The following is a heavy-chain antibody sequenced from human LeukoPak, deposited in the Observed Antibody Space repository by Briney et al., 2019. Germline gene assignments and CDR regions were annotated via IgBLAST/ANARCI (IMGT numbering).Heavy chain of an antibody. Sequence: GSLRLSCAVSGFTVSSNYMRWVRQPPGKGLAWVSSISISSSYIYYADSVKGRFTISRDNAKNSLYLQMNSLRAEDTAVYYCATQIPTILWFGESIFDAFDIWGQGTMVTVSS. V-gene: IGHV3-21*01. J-gene: IGHJ3*02. CDR3: ATQIPTILWFGESIFDAFDI. CDR1: GFTVSSNY. CDR2: ISISSSYI. D-gene: IGHD3-10*01.